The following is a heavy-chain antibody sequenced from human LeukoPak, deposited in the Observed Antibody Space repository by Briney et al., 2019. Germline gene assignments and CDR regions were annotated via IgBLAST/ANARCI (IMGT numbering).Heavy chain of an antibody. CDR3: ARRRGGYSYSFDY. D-gene: IGHD5-18*01. V-gene: IGHV4-34*01. CDR2: INHSGST. J-gene: IGHJ4*02. Sequence: LRLSCAASGFTFSDSYMSWIRQAPGKGLEWIGEINHSGSTNYNPSLKSRVTISVDTSKNQFSLKLSSVTAADTAVYYCARRRGGYSYSFDYWGQGTLVTVSS. CDR1: GFTFSDSY.